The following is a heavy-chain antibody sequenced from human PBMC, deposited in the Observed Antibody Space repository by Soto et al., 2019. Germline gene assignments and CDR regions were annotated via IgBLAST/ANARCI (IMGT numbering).Heavy chain of an antibody. D-gene: IGHD3-3*01. CDR1: GGSISSYY. CDR3: ARDRRGLDFWSGSQYYFDY. J-gene: IGHJ4*02. Sequence: QVQLQESGPGLVKPSETLSLTCTVSGGSISSYYWSWIRQPPGKGLEWIGYIYYSGSTNYNHCLNSRVTISVDTSKNQFSLKLSSVTAADTAVYYCARDRRGLDFWSGSQYYFDYWGQGTLVTVSS. V-gene: IGHV4-59*01. CDR2: IYYSGST.